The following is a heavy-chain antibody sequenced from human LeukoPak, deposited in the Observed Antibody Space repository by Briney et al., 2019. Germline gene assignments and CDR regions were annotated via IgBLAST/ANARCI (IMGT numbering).Heavy chain of an antibody. CDR2: INQEGYEK. D-gene: IGHD2-8*01. CDR3: ARELGSPPPYYIDY. J-gene: IGHJ4*02. V-gene: IGHV3-7*01. CDR1: GFTFRKFW. Sequence: GGSLRLSCAASGFTFRKFWMTWVRQAPGKGLEWVANINQEGYEKYSVDSVKGRFTISRDNAKNSLYLQMDSLRAEDTAVYYCARELGSPPPYYIDYWGQGTLVTVSS.